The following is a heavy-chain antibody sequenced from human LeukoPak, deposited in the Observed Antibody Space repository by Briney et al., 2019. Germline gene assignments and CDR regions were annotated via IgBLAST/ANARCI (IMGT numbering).Heavy chain of an antibody. J-gene: IGHJ5*02. CDR3: AREGGNGWYSGWFDP. D-gene: IGHD6-19*01. CDR2: IKKDGSEK. Sequence: GGSLRLSCAASGFTFSSYWMSWVRQAPGKGLGWVANIKKDGSEKKYVDSVKGRFTISRDNAENLLYLEMNSLRAEDTAVYYCAREGGNGWYSGWFDPWGQGILVTVSS. V-gene: IGHV3-7*01. CDR1: GFTFSSYW.